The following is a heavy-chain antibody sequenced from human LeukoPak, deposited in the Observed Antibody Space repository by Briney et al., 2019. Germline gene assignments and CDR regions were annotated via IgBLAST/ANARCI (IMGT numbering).Heavy chain of an antibody. Sequence: GGSLRLSCAASGFTFSSYSMNWVRQAPGKGLEWVSSISSSSSYIYYADSVKGRFTISRDNAKNSLYLQMNSLRAEDTAVYYCARDGTIQLWLYAFDIWGQGTMVTVSS. CDR1: GFTFSSYS. CDR3: ARDGTIQLWLYAFDI. CDR2: ISSSSSYI. V-gene: IGHV3-21*01. D-gene: IGHD5-18*01. J-gene: IGHJ3*02.